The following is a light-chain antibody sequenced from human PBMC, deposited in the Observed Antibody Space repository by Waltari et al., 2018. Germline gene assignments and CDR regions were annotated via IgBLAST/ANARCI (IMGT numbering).Light chain of an antibody. CDR1: SSDVGSYNL. Sequence: QSALTQPASVSGSPGQSITVSCTGTSSDVGSYNLVSWFQQYPDKAPKLIIFEVNKRPLGVSNRFSGSKSGNTASLTISGLQAGDEADYYCCSYAGSGIYVFGTGAKVTVL. CDR3: CSYAGSGIYV. J-gene: IGLJ1*01. V-gene: IGLV2-23*02. CDR2: EVN.